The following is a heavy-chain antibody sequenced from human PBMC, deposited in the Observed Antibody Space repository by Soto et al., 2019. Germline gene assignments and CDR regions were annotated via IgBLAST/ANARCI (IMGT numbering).Heavy chain of an antibody. Sequence: PSETLSLTCTVSGGSIRSGDYYWRWIRQPPGKGLEWIGYIYYSGSTYYNPSLKSRVTISVDTSKNQFSLKLSSVTAADTAVYYCASYDYRYWFDPWGQGTRVTAPQ. CDR2: IYYSGST. CDR3: ASYDYRYWFDP. V-gene: IGHV4-30-4*01. D-gene: IGHD4-4*01. CDR1: GGSIRSGDYY. J-gene: IGHJ5*02.